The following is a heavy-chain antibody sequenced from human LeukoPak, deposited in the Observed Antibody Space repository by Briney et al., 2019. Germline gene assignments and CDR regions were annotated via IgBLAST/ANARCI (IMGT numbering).Heavy chain of an antibody. CDR2: FSGRGGDT. Sequence: GGSLRLSCAASGFTFSNSAMSWVRQAPGKGLEWVSTFSGRGGDTYYADSVKGRFTISRDNSKNTLYLQINSLRAEDTAVYYCARDGCSSTSCLDYWGQGTLVTVSS. CDR1: GFTFSNSA. CDR3: ARDGCSSTSCLDY. D-gene: IGHD2-2*01. V-gene: IGHV3-23*01. J-gene: IGHJ4*02.